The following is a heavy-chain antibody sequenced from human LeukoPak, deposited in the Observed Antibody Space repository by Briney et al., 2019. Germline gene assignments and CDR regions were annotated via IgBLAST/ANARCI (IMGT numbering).Heavy chain of an antibody. CDR2: VSGYNDDT. CDR3: ARDWIIRTREDCFDP. CDR1: GYTFTSYG. Sequence: ASVKVSCKSSGYTFTSYGISWVRQAPGQGLEWTGWVSGYNDDTNYAQKFQGRVTMTTDTSTNTAYMELRSLRSDDTAVYYCARDWIIRTREDCFDPWGQGTPVTVSS. V-gene: IGHV1-18*01. J-gene: IGHJ5*02. D-gene: IGHD1-20*01.